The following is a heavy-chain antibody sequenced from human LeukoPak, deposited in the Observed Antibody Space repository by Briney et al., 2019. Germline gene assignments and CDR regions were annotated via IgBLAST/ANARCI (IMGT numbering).Heavy chain of an antibody. CDR3: AKGGDSSGWYGSY. V-gene: IGHV3-23*01. CDR1: GFTFSSYG. J-gene: IGHJ4*02. CDR2: ISGSGGST. D-gene: IGHD6-19*01. Sequence: GGSLRLSCAASGFTFSSYGMHWVRQAPGKGLEWVSAISGSGGSTYYADSVKGRFTISRDNSKNTLYLQMNSLRAEDTAVYYCAKGGDSSGWYGSYWGQGTLVTVSS.